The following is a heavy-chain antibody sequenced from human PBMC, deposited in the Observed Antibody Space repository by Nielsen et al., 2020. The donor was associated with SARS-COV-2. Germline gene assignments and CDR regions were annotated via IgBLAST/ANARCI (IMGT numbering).Heavy chain of an antibody. J-gene: IGHJ6*02. Sequence: ASVKDSCKASGYTFTTYGVSWVRQAPGQGLEWMGRINPYSGGTNYAQKFQGTVTMTRDASISTVYMELTSDDTAVYYCARARATIFGLVMSYGMDVWGQGTTVAVSS. V-gene: IGHV1-2*06. CDR3: ARARATIFGLVMSYGMDV. CDR2: INPYSGGT. D-gene: IGHD3/OR15-3a*01. CDR1: GYTFTTYG.